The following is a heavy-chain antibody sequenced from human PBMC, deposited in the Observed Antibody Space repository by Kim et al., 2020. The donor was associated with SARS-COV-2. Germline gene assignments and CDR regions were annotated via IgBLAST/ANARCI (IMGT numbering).Heavy chain of an antibody. CDR3: AKVKIGRDLRAAVAS. D-gene: IGHD2-15*01. J-gene: IGHJ3*01. CDR1: GFTFSSYS. V-gene: IGHV3-23*01. CDR2: LSGSGGGT. Sequence: GGSLRLSCAASGFTFSSYSMTWVRQAPGKGLEWVSALSGSGGGTYYADSVKGRFTISRDKSKNTMYLQMNSLRAEDTAVYYCAKVKIGRDLRAAVASWGHGTMVTASS.